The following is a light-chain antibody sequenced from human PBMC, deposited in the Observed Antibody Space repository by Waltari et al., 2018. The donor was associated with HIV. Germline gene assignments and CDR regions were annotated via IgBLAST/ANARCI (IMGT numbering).Light chain of an antibody. CDR3: CSYAGSSTFGV. V-gene: IGLV2-23*02. Sequence: QSALTQPASVSRSPGQSLTISCTGTSSDVGSYNLVSWYQQHPGKAPKLMIYEVSKRPSGVSNRFSGSKSGNTASLTISGLQAEDEADYYCCSYAGSSTFGVFGGGTKLTVL. CDR1: SSDVGSYNL. CDR2: EVS. J-gene: IGLJ3*02.